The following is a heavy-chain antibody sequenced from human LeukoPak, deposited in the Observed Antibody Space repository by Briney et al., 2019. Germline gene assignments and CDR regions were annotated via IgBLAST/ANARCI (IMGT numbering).Heavy chain of an antibody. CDR1: GFTFSSYW. D-gene: IGHD3-3*01. CDR2: ISGSGGST. V-gene: IGHV3-23*01. CDR3: AKFHYDFWSGYYISPDAFDI. Sequence: GGSLRLSCAASGFTFSSYWMSWVRQAPGKGLEWVSAISGSGGSTYYADSVKGRFTISRDNSKNTLYLQMDSLRAEDTAVYYCAKFHYDFWSGYYISPDAFDIWGQGTMVTVSS. J-gene: IGHJ3*02.